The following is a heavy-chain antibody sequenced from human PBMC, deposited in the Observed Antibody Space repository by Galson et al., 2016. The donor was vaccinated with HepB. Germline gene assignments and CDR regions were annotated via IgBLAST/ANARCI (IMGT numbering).Heavy chain of an antibody. CDR3: ARVLRKWLGDLPFDY. D-gene: IGHD6-19*01. V-gene: IGHV1-69*08. J-gene: IGHJ4*02. CDR2: IIPIFGTT. Sequence: SVKVSCKASGGTFSTYTISWVRQAPGHGLEWMGRIIPIFGTTNYAQKFQGRFTVTADKSTSTAYMELSSLRSEDTAMYYCARVLRKWLGDLPFDYWGQGTLVTVSS. CDR1: GGTFSTYT.